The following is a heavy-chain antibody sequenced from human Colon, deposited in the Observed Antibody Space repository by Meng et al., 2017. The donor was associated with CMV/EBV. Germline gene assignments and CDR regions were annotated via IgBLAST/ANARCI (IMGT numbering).Heavy chain of an antibody. CDR2: ISFSSTHI. D-gene: IGHD3-10*01. J-gene: IGHJ3*02. CDR3: AKARDYYGSPDAFDI. Sequence: GESLKISCEASGFTVSTYSLNWVRQAPGKGLEWISSISFSSTHIYYADSVKGRFTISRDNAKNSLYLQMNSLRAEDTALYYCAKARDYYGSPDAFDIWGQGTMVTVSS. CDR1: GFTVSTYS. V-gene: IGHV3-21*04.